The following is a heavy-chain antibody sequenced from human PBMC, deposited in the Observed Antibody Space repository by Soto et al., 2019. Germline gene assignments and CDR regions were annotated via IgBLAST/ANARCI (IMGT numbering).Heavy chain of an antibody. CDR2: IFSNDEK. Sequence: QVTLKESGPVLVQPTETLTLTCTVSGFSLSNARMGVSWIRQPPGKALEWLAHIFSNDEKSYSTSLKSRLTRPKHTAKGQVVLTMTNMHPVDTATYYCARIRIAAAGPFDYWGQGTLVTVSS. J-gene: IGHJ4*02. CDR1: GFSLSNARMG. V-gene: IGHV2-26*01. D-gene: IGHD6-13*01. CDR3: ARIRIAAAGPFDY.